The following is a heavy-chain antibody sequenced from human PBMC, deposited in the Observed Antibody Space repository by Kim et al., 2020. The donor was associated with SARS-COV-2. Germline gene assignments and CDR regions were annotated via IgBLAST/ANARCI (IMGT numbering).Heavy chain of an antibody. V-gene: IGHV3-11*05. CDR2: ISSSSSYT. D-gene: IGHD4-17*01. Sequence: GGSLRLSCAASGFTFSDYYMSWIRQAPGKGLEWVSYISSSSSYTNYADSVKGRFTISRDNAKNSLYLQMNSLRAEDTAVYYCARDHRYGGNGLDYWGQGTLVTVSS. CDR3: ARDHRYGGNGLDY. CDR1: GFTFSDYY. J-gene: IGHJ4*02.